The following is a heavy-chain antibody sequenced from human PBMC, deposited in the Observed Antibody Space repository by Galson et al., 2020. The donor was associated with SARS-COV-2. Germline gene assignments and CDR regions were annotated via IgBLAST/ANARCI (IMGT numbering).Heavy chain of an antibody. CDR2: INPSGGST. Sequence: ASVKVSCKASGYTFNSYYMHWVRQAPGHGLEWMGIINPSGGSTSYAQKFQGRVTMTRDTSTSTVYMELSSLRSEDTAVYYCARDTYYDSSGYYPPPVDYWGQGTLVTVAS. J-gene: IGHJ4*02. CDR3: ARDTYYDSSGYYPPPVDY. V-gene: IGHV1-46*02. CDR1: GYTFNSYY. D-gene: IGHD3-22*01.